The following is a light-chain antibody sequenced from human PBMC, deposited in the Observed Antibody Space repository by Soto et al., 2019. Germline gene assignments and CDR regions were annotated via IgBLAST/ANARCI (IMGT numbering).Light chain of an antibody. Sequence: EIVLTQSPGTLSLSPGERATLSCRASHTVRNNYLAWYQQKPGQAPRLLIYGASTRATGIPARFSGSGSGTEFTLTISSLQSEDFAVYYCQQYNNWPHTFGQGTKVDIK. CDR1: HTVRNN. CDR2: GAS. J-gene: IGKJ1*01. V-gene: IGKV3-15*01. CDR3: QQYNNWPHT.